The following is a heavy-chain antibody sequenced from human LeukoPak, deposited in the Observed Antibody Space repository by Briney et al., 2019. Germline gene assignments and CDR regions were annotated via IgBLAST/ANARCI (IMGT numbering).Heavy chain of an antibody. CDR2: VSSSGRP. CDR3: ARHVGYGNNWFDP. J-gene: IGHJ5*02. V-gene: IGHV4-4*07. Sequence: SETLSLTCTVSGASLRSYYWSWIRQPAGKGLEYIGHVSSSGRPSYNPSLKSRVTMSVDTSKNQFSLRLTSVTAADTAVYYCARHVGYGNNWFDPWGQGTLVTVSS. CDR1: GASLRSYY. D-gene: IGHD5-18*01.